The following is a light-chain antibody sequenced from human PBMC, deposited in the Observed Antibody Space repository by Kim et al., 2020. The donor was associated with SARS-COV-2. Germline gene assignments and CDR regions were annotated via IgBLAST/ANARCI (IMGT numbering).Light chain of an antibody. CDR3: NSRDSSGNSYV. CDR2: GKN. CDR1: SLRRFY. V-gene: IGLV3-19*01. J-gene: IGLJ1*01. Sequence: AVGQRVRITCQGASLRRFYASWYQQKPGQAPVFVIYGKNNRPSGIPDRFSGSSSGDTASLTITGAQAEDEADYYCNSRDSSGNSYVFGTGTKVTVL.